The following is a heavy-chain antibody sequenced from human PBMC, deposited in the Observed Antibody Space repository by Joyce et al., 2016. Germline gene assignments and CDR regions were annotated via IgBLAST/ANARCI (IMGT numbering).Heavy chain of an antibody. CDR3: ARDAGFGLDALDI. Sequence: QVQLQQSGPGLVKPSQILSLTCAISGDFVSSNSAAWNWIRQSPSRGLGWLGRTCYRSKWYNDYAVSVRSRISINPDTSKNLFSLHLNSVTPEDTAVYYCARDAGFGLDALDIWGQGTMVTVSS. D-gene: IGHD3/OR15-3a*01. J-gene: IGHJ3*02. V-gene: IGHV6-1*01. CDR1: GDFVSSNSAA. CDR2: TCYRSKWYN.